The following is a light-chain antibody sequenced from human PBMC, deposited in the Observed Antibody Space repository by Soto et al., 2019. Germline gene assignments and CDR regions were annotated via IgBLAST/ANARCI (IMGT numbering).Light chain of an antibody. J-gene: IGKJ4*01. V-gene: IGKV3-20*01. CDR1: QSVSSSY. CDR3: QQYGSSLL. Sequence: EIVLTQSPGTLSLSPGERATLSCRASQSVSSSYVAWYQQKPCQAPRLLIYGASSRATGIPDRFSGSGYGTDFTLTISRLEPEDFAVYYCQQYGSSLLFGGGTKVEIK. CDR2: GAS.